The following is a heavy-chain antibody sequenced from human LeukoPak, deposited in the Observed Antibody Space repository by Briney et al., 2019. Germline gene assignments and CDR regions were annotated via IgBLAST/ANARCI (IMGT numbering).Heavy chain of an antibody. J-gene: IGHJ4*02. V-gene: IGHV3-7*04. CDR3: VRGDGYSLPFDY. CDR1: GFTFSSYW. Sequence: GGSLRLSCAASGFTFSSYWMSWVRQAPGKGLEWVANIKQGGSEKYYVDSVKGRFTISRDNAKNSLYLQMNSLRAEDTAVYYCVRGDGYSLPFDYWGQGTLVTVSS. CDR2: IKQGGSEK. D-gene: IGHD5-24*01.